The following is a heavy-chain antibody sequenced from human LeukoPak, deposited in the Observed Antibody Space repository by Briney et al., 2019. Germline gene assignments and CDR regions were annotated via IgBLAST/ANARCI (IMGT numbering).Heavy chain of an antibody. CDR1: GYTFTSYD. CDR3: ARVVYQRKYCTNGVCYGYFDY. Sequence: GASVKVSCKASGYTFTSYDINWVRQATGRGLEWMGWMNPNSGNTGYAQKFQGRVTITRNTSISTAYMELSSLRSEDTAVYYCARVVYQRKYCTNGVCYGYFDYWGQGTLVTVSS. D-gene: IGHD2-8*01. V-gene: IGHV1-8*03. J-gene: IGHJ4*02. CDR2: MNPNSGNT.